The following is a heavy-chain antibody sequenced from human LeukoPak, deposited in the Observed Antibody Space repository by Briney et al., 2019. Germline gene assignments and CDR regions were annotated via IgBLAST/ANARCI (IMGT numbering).Heavy chain of an antibody. CDR2: INHSGST. CDR3: ARGRAAAGLNPLLDY. Sequence: SESLSLTCAVYGVTFSGYYWSWIRQPPGKGLEWIGEINHSGSTNYNPSLKGRVTISVDTSKNQFSLKLSSVTAADTAVYYCARGRAAAGLNPLLDYWGQGTLVTVSS. V-gene: IGHV4-34*01. CDR1: GVTFSGYY. J-gene: IGHJ4*02. D-gene: IGHD6-13*01.